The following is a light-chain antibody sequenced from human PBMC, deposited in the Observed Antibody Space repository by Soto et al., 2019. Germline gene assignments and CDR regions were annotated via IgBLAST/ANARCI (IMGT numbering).Light chain of an antibody. CDR3: SSYTSRSTQV. Sequence: QSALTQPASVSGSPGQSITISCTGTSSNFGGYNYVSWYQQHPGKAPKLMIYDISNRPSGVSNRFSGSKSGNTASLTISGLQAEDEADYYCSSYTSRSTQVFGGGTKLTVL. J-gene: IGLJ2*01. CDR2: DIS. CDR1: SSNFGGYNY. V-gene: IGLV2-14*01.